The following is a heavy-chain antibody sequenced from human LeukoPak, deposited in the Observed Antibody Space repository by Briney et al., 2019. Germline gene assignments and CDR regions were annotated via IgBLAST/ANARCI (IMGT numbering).Heavy chain of an antibody. J-gene: IGHJ6*03. D-gene: IGHD3-3*01. Sequence: GGSLRLSCAASGFTFSAYSMTWVRQAPGKGLEWVSSISSTGSYIYYADSVKGRFTISRDNAKNSLSLQMNSLRAEDTAVYSCARSLSGYYVGNYYNYYMDVWGEGTTVSVSS. CDR2: ISSTGSYI. CDR3: ARSLSGYYVGNYYNYYMDV. CDR1: GFTFSAYS. V-gene: IGHV3-21*01.